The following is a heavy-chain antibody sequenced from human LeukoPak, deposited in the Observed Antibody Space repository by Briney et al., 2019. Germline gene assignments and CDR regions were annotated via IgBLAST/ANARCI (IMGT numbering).Heavy chain of an antibody. CDR2: ISSSSSYI. Sequence: PLGCLRVSCAASGFTFSTYSMNCVRQAPGKGLEWVSSISSSSSYIYYADSVKGRFTISRDNAQNSLYLQMNSLSAEDTGIYYCARDRATKARIGGMDVWGQGTTVIVSS. V-gene: IGHV3-21*06. J-gene: IGHJ6*02. CDR1: GFTFSTYS. D-gene: IGHD5-24*01. CDR3: ARDRATKARIGGMDV.